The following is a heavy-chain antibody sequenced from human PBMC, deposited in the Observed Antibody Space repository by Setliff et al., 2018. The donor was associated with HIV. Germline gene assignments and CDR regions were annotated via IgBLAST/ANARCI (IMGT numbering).Heavy chain of an antibody. Sequence: SETLSLTCTVSGGSISSGGYYWSWIRQHPGKGLEWIGYIYYSGSTYYNPSLKSRVNIPVDTSKNQFSLKLSSVTAADTAVYYCARQTDYGDNGYFDYWGQGTLVTVSS. J-gene: IGHJ4*02. CDR2: IYYSGST. CDR1: GGSISSGGYY. D-gene: IGHD4-17*01. CDR3: ARQTDYGDNGYFDY. V-gene: IGHV4-31*03.